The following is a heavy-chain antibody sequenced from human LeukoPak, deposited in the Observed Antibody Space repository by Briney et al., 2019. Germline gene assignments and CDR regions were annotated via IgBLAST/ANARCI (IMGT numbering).Heavy chain of an antibody. J-gene: IGHJ4*02. D-gene: IGHD7-27*01. Sequence: ASVKVSCKASGYTFTGYYMHWVRQAPGKGLEWMGGFDPEDGETIYAQKFQGRVTMTEDTSTDTAYMELSSLRSEDTAVYYCATVFGGLKLGISPYDYWGQGTLVTVSS. CDR1: GYTFTGYY. V-gene: IGHV1-24*01. CDR3: ATVFGGLKLGISPYDY. CDR2: FDPEDGET.